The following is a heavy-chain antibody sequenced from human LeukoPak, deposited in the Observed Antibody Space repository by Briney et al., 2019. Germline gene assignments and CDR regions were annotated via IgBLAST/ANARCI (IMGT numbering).Heavy chain of an antibody. CDR1: GGSFSGYY. J-gene: IGHJ4*02. D-gene: IGHD5-24*01. V-gene: IGHV4-34*01. Sequence: SETLSLTCAVYGGSFSGYYWSWIRQPPGKGLEWIGEINHSGSTNYNPSLKSRVTISVDTSKNQFSLKLSSVTAADTAVYYCARFSGPRRDGFNGLDYWGQGTLVTVSS. CDR3: ARFSGPRRDGFNGLDY. CDR2: INHSGST.